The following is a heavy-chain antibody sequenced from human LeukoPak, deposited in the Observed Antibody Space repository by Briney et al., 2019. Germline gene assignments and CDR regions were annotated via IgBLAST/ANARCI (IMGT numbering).Heavy chain of an antibody. CDR1: GFTFSSYA. Sequence: GGSVRLSCAASGFTFSSYAMHWVRQAPGKGLEWVAVISYDGSNKYYADSVKGRFTISRDNPKNTLYLQMNSLRAEDTAVYYCARALSSSIGYYFDYWGQGTLVTVSS. J-gene: IGHJ4*02. V-gene: IGHV3-30*04. CDR2: ISYDGSNK. CDR3: ARALSSSIGYYFDY. D-gene: IGHD6-6*01.